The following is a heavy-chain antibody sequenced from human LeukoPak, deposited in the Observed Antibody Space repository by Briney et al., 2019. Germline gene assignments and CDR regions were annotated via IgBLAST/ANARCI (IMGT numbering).Heavy chain of an antibody. V-gene: IGHV3-49*03. Sequence: QSGGSLRLSCTASGFTFGDYAMSWFRQAPGKGLEWVGFIRSEAYGGSTQYAASVTGRFTISRDDSKSIAYLQMNSLKTEDTAVYYCTRAVPRYYYDSSGYSYPDFWGQGTLVTVSS. CDR3: TRAVPRYYYDSSGYSYPDF. CDR1: GFTFGDYA. J-gene: IGHJ4*02. CDR2: IRSEAYGGST. D-gene: IGHD3-22*01.